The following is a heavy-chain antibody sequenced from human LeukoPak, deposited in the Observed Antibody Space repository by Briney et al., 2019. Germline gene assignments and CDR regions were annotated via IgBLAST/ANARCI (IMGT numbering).Heavy chain of an antibody. Sequence: GASVKVSCKASGYTFTGYYMHWVRQAPGQGLEWMGWINPNSGGTNYAQKFQGRVTMTRDTSISTAYMELSRLRSDDTAVYYCAGPSTPHYDFWSGYFDLVNYYYYMDVWGKGTTVTVSS. CDR2: INPNSGGT. D-gene: IGHD3-3*01. CDR3: AGPSTPHYDFWSGYFDLVNYYYYMDV. J-gene: IGHJ6*03. V-gene: IGHV1-2*02. CDR1: GYTFTGYY.